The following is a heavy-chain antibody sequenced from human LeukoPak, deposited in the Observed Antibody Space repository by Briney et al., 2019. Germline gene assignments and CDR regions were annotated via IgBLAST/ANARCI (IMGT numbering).Heavy chain of an antibody. V-gene: IGHV3-30*03. CDR1: GFTFSSYG. J-gene: IGHJ4*02. CDR3: ARAPVTSCRGAFCYPFDY. D-gene: IGHD2-15*01. Sequence: GGSLRLSCAASGFTFSSYGMHWVRQAPGKGLEWVAVISYDGSNKYYADSVRGRFTISRDNSKNTLYLQMNRLRVEDAAVYYCARAPVTSCRGAFCYPFDYWGQGTLVTVSS. CDR2: ISYDGSNK.